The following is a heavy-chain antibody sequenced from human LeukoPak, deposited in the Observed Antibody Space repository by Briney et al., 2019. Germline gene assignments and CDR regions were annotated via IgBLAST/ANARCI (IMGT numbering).Heavy chain of an antibody. CDR1: GFTFDSNG. Sequence: PGRSLRLSCVASGFTFDSNGMNWVRQAPDKGLEWVTFISYDGTTKFYAVSVKGRFTISRDSSKNILYLQMNSLRTEDTAVYYCVKGFYYNSRTYSSPLNYWGQGTLVTVSS. CDR2: ISYDGTTK. CDR3: VKGFYYNSRTYSSPLNY. J-gene: IGHJ4*02. D-gene: IGHD3-22*01. V-gene: IGHV3-30*18.